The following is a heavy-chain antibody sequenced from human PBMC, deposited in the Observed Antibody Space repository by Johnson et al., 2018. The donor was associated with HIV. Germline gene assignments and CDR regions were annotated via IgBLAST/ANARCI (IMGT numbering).Heavy chain of an antibody. Sequence: QMQLVESGGGVVQPGRSLRLSCAASGFTFSSYGMHWVRQAPGKGLEWVAVIWYDGSNKFYADSVKGRFTISRDNSKNTLYLQMNSLRAEDTAVYYCAVVALPMYWYDAFDIWGQGTMVTVSS. CDR1: GFTFSSYG. V-gene: IGHV3-33*01. CDR3: AVVALPMYWYDAFDI. J-gene: IGHJ3*02. CDR2: IWYDGSNK. D-gene: IGHD2-21*01.